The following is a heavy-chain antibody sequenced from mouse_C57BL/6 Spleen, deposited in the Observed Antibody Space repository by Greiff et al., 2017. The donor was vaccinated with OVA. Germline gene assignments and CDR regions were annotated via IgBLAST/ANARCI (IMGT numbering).Heavy chain of an antibody. Sequence: VQLQQPGAELVKPGASVKLSCKASGYTFTSYCMHWVKQRPGQGLEWIGMIHPNSGSTNYNEKFKSKATLTVDKSSSTAYMQLSSLTSEDSAVYYCARGDYGSRIYAMDYWGQGTSVTVSS. D-gene: IGHD1-1*01. CDR3: ARGDYGSRIYAMDY. CDR2: IHPNSGST. V-gene: IGHV1-64*01. CDR1: GYTFTSYC. J-gene: IGHJ4*01.